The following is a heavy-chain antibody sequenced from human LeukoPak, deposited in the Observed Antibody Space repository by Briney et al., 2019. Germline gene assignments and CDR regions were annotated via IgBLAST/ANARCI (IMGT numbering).Heavy chain of an antibody. Sequence: PGGSLRLSCAVSGFTFRTYWMHWVRHVPGEGLVWVSRINEDGSITNYADSVKGRFTISRDNAKSSLYLQMNDLRAEDTAVYYCVRHGDTDSCLANWGQGTLVTVSS. CDR3: VRHGDTDSCLAN. J-gene: IGHJ4*02. D-gene: IGHD2-2*01. CDR1: GFTFRTYW. CDR2: INEDGSIT. V-gene: IGHV3-74*01.